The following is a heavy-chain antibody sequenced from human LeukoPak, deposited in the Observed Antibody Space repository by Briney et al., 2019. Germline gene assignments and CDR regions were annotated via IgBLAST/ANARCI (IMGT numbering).Heavy chain of an antibody. CDR1: GGTFSSYA. J-gene: IGHJ4*02. V-gene: IGHV1-69*13. CDR3: ARDLAPVTNAGDY. CDR2: IIPIFGTA. Sequence: GASVKVSCKASGGTFSSYAISWVRQAPGQGLERMGGIIPIFGTANYAQKFQGRVTITADESTSTAYMELSSLRSEDTAVYYCARDLAPVTNAGDYWGQGTLVTVSS. D-gene: IGHD3-3*01.